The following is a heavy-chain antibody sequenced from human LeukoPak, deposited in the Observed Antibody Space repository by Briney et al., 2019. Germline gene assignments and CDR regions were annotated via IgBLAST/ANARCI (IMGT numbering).Heavy chain of an antibody. CDR3: ATKPSIRGGFNK. J-gene: IGHJ1*01. V-gene: IGHV1-3*01. CDR2: INAGNGNT. Sequence: ASVKVSCKASGYTFTSYAMHWVRQAPGQRLEWMGWINAGNGNTKYSQKFQGRVTMARDTSISTAYMELSRLRSDDTAVYYCATKPSIRGGFNKWGQGTLGTVS. D-gene: IGHD3-3*02. CDR1: GYTFTSYA.